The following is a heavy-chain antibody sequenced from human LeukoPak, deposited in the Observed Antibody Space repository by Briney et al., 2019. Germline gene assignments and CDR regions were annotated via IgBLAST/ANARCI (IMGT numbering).Heavy chain of an antibody. CDR3: AKEDRSNWNDNYFVP. CDR2: VYYTGSA. V-gene: IGHV4-59*01. CDR1: GASISSYY. J-gene: IGHJ5*02. D-gene: IGHD1-1*01. Sequence: PSETLSLTCTVSGASISSYYWSWIRQPPGKGLEWIGYVYYTGSANYNPSLKSRVSMSVDTSKNQSSLKLTSVTAPYTAVYYCAKEDRSNWNDNYFVPWGQGTLVTVSS.